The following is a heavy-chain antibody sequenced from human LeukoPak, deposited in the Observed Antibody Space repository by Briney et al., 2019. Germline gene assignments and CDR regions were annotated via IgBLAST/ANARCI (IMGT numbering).Heavy chain of an antibody. CDR2: ISSSSSYI. J-gene: IGHJ4*02. V-gene: IGHV3-21*01. CDR1: GFTFSSYS. Sequence: GGSLRLSCAASGFTFSSYSMNWVRQAPGKGLEWCSSISSSSSYIYYAASVKCPFTMSRDNAKNSLYLQMSSLRAEDTAVYYCASARGIVVVPAAPYWGEGTLVTVSS. CDR3: ASARGIVVVPAAPY. D-gene: IGHD2-2*01.